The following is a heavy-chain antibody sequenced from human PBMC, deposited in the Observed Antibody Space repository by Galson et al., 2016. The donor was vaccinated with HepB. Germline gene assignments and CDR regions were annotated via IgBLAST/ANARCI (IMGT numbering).Heavy chain of an antibody. Sequence: SLRLSCAASGFTFNLFGMHWVRQAPGKGLEWVSLIWYDESNKDFRDSVKGRFTISRDISKNTLYLEMNSLRAEDTAVYYCAKDRRWLHSPKQIDYWGQGTLVTVPS. D-gene: IGHD5-24*01. CDR3: AKDRRWLHSPKQIDY. CDR2: IWYDESNK. CDR1: GFTFNLFG. V-gene: IGHV3-30*02. J-gene: IGHJ4*02.